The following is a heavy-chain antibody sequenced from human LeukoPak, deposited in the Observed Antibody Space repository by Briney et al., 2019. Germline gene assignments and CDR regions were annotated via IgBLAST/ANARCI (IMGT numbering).Heavy chain of an antibody. CDR3: ARGDSGYSDY. V-gene: IGHV3-64*01. Sequence: GGSLRLSCAASGFTLSNSPMHWVRQAPGKGLEYVSVISSNGGTTYYANSVKGRFTISRDNSKNTLYLQMGSLRAEDMAVYYCARGDSGYSDYWGQGTLVTVSS. J-gene: IGHJ4*02. CDR1: GFTLSNSP. CDR2: ISSNGGTT. D-gene: IGHD5-12*01.